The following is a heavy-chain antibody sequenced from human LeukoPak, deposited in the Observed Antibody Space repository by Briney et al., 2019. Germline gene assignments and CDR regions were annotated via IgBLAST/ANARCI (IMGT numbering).Heavy chain of an antibody. CDR2: IIPIFGTA. CDR1: GGTFSSYA. CDR3: AKAPSYYYDSSGYWPPTGRFQH. V-gene: IGHV1-69*06. D-gene: IGHD3-22*01. J-gene: IGHJ1*01. Sequence: SVKVSCKASGGTFSSYAISWVRQAPGQGLEWMGGIIPIFGTANYAQKFQGRVTITADKSTSTAYMELSSLRSEDTAVYYCAKAPSYYYDSSGYWPPTGRFQHWGQGTLVTVSS.